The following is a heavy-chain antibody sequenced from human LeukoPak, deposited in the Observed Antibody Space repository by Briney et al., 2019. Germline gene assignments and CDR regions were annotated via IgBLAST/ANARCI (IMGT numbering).Heavy chain of an antibody. CDR3: ARAPTDSSGYRTQYYFDC. D-gene: IGHD3-22*01. Sequence: SVKDSCKASGGTFSSYAISRVRQAPGQGLEWMGRIITILVIANYAQKFQGRVTITADKSTSTAYMELSSLRSADTAVYYCARAPTDSSGYRTQYYFDCWGQGTLVTVSS. CDR1: GGTFSSYA. CDR2: IITILVIA. V-gene: IGHV1-69*04. J-gene: IGHJ4*02.